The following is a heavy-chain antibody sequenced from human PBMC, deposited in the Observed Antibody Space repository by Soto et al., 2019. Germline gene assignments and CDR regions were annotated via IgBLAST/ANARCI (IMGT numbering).Heavy chain of an antibody. CDR3: ARPFVGGFGVFDAFDI. CDR2: IYYSGST. D-gene: IGHD3-10*01. J-gene: IGHJ3*02. Sequence: LSLTCTVSGGSISSGGYYRSWIRQHPGKGLEWIGYIYYSGSTYYNPSLKSRVTISVDTSKNQFSLKLSSVTAADTAVYYCARPFVGGFGVFDAFDIWGQGTMVTVSS. V-gene: IGHV4-31*03. CDR1: GGSISSGGYY.